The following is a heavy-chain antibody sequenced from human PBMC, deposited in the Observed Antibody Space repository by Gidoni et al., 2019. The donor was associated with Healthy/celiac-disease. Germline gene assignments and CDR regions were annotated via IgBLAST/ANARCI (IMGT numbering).Heavy chain of an antibody. V-gene: IGHV3-30*04. J-gene: IGHJ6*02. CDR1: GFPFSSSA. Sequence: QVQLVESGGGVVQPGRSLRLSCAASGFPFSSSAMHWVRQAPGKGLEWVAVISYDGSNKYYADSVKGRFTISRDNSKNTRYLQMNSLRAEDTAGYYCARVGITMIVVVTPGGMDVWGQGTTVTVSS. D-gene: IGHD3-22*01. CDR3: ARVGITMIVVVTPGGMDV. CDR2: ISYDGSNK.